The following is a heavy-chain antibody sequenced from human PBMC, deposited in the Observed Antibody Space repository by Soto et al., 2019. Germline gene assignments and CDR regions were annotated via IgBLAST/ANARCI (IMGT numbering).Heavy chain of an antibody. CDR3: ASLLRASDLP. V-gene: IGHV3-48*04. Sequence: GGSLRLSCAASGFTFSSYSMGWVRQAPGKGLEWVSYITSSGSTIYYADSVKGRFTISRDNAKNSLYLQMNSLRAEDTAVYYCASLLRASDLPWGQGTLVTVSS. CDR2: ITSSGSTI. CDR1: GFTFSSYS. J-gene: IGHJ5*02.